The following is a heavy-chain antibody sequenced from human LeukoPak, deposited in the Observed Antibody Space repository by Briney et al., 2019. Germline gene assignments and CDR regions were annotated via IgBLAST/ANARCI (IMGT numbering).Heavy chain of an antibody. D-gene: IGHD6-19*01. CDR3: AKEQDEWLVNFRLLS. CDR2: IQYDGTNE. Sequence: GGSLRLSCGASGFTFSSYAMHWLRQAPGKGPEXXXXIQYDGTNEDYADSVKGRFTISRDNSKNTLYLQINSLRAEDTAMYYCAKEQDEWLVNFRLLSWGQATLVTVSS. V-gene: IGHV3-30*02. CDR1: GFTFSSYA. J-gene: IGHJ4*02.